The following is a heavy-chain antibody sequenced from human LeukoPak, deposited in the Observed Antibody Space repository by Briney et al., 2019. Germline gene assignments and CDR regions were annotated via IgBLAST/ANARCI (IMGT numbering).Heavy chain of an antibody. CDR1: GFTFSSYS. D-gene: IGHD5-18*01. V-gene: IGHV3-48*01. Sequence: GGSLRLSCAASGFTFSSYSMNWVRQAPGKGLEWVSYISSSSGTVYYADSVKGRFTISRDNAKNSLYLQMNSLRAEDTAVYYCASLYSYGHTNWGQGTLVTVSS. CDR3: ASLYSYGHTN. J-gene: IGHJ4*02. CDR2: ISSSSGTV.